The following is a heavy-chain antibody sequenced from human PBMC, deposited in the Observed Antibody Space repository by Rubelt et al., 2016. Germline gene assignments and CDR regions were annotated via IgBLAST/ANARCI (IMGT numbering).Heavy chain of an antibody. V-gene: IGHV3-11*01. D-gene: IGHD5-18*01. Sequence: QVQLVESGGGLVKPGGSLRLSCATSGFTFREYCTAWFRPAPGKGLEWISYISSSGASIQYADSVKGRFTISRDNAKNSLYLQMNSLRAEDTAVYDCARQRQEVDRAVALDYWGQGTLVTVSS. CDR1: GFTFREYC. CDR2: ISSSGASI. CDR3: ARQRQEVDRAVALDY. J-gene: IGHJ4*02.